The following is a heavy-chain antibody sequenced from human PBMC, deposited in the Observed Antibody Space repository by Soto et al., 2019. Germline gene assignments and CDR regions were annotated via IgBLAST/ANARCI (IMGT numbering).Heavy chain of an antibody. V-gene: IGHV3-11*06. CDR3: ARVGGYSYCYPTNFDY. D-gene: IGHD5-18*01. J-gene: IGHJ4*02. Sequence: GGSLRLSCAASGFTFSDYYMSWIRQAPGKGLEWVSYISSSSSYTNYADSVKGRFTISRDNAKNSLYLQRNSLRAEDTAVYYCARVGGYSYCYPTNFDYWGQGTLVTVSS. CDR2: ISSSSSYT. CDR1: GFTFSDYY.